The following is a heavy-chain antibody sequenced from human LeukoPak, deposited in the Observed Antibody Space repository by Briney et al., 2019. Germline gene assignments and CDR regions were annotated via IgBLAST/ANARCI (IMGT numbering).Heavy chain of an antibody. Sequence: ASVRVSCKVSGYTLTELSMHWVRQAPGKGLEWMGGFDPEDGETIYAQKFQGRVTMTEDTSTDTAYMELSSLRSEDTAVYYCASSRIGVVVTAIYGMDVWGQGTTVTVSS. J-gene: IGHJ6*02. V-gene: IGHV1-24*01. CDR3: ASSRIGVVVTAIYGMDV. D-gene: IGHD2-21*02. CDR2: FDPEDGET. CDR1: GYTLTELS.